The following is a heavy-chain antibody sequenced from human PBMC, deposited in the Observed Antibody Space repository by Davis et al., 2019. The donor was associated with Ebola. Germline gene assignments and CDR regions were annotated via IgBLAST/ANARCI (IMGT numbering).Heavy chain of an antibody. CDR3: ARQMEMTTATTVAY. V-gene: IGHV5-51*01. CDR2: IYPGDSDT. D-gene: IGHD5-12*01. Sequence: GESLKISCQGSGYSFSNYWIGWVRQMPGKGLEWMGIIYPGDSDTRYSPSFQGQVTISADKSISTTYLQWSSLKASDTAMYYCARQMEMTTATTVAYWGQGTLVTVSS. CDR1: GYSFSNYW. J-gene: IGHJ4*02.